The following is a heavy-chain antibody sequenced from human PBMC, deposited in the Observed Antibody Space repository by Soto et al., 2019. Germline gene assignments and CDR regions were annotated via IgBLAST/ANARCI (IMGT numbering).Heavy chain of an antibody. D-gene: IGHD1-1*01. CDR3: AGGQDNLAVNFDY. J-gene: IGHJ4*02. CDR2: ITRSSSYT. V-gene: IGHV3-11*05. CDR1: GSSFSDYY. Sequence: QVQLVESGGGLVKPGGSLRLSCAASGSSFSDYYMSWIRQAPGKGLEWLSDITRSSSYTHYADSVKGRFTISRDNAKNSVYLQMNSLRAEDTAVYYCAGGQDNLAVNFDYWGQGTLVTVSS.